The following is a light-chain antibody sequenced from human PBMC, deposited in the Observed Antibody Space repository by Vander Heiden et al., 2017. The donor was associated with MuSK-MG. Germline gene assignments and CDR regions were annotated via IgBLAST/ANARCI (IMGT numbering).Light chain of an antibody. CDR2: AAS. J-gene: IGKJ1*01. V-gene: IGKV1-39*01. CDR3: QQSDIIPRT. Sequence: DIQMTQSPSSLSASVGDRVTITCRASQSISSYLNWYQQKPGKAPKLLIYAASSLQRGVPSKFSGSGSGTDFTLTISRLQPEDFATYYCQQSDIIPRTFGQGTRVEFK. CDR1: QSISSY.